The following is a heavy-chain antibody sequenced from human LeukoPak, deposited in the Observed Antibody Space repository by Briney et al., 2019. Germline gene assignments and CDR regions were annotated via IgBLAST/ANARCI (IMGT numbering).Heavy chain of an antibody. CDR1: GYTFTNYD. CDR3: VRRIVAAGYNWFDP. CDR2: IYSNSGDT. J-gene: IGHJ5*02. D-gene: IGHD6-13*01. V-gene: IGHV1-8*01. Sequence: GASVKVSCKASGYTFTNYDINWVRQAPGQGVEWMGWIYSNSGDTAYAQKFQGRVTITRNTSINTAHMELSGLRSEDTAVYYCVRRIVAAGYNWFDPWGQGTLVTVSS.